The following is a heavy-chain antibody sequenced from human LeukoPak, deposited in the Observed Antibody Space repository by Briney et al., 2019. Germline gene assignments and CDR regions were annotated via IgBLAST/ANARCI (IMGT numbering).Heavy chain of an antibody. D-gene: IGHD3-3*01. CDR1: GYTFTSYG. J-gene: IGHJ4*02. CDR2: ISAYNGNT. Sequence: ASVKVSCKASGYTFTSYGISWVRQAPGQGLEWMGWISAYNGNTNYAQKLQGRVTMTTDTSTSTAYMELRSLRSDDTAVYYCARDNGRITIFGVVADYWGQGTLVTVSS. V-gene: IGHV1-18*01. CDR3: ARDNGRITIFGVVADY.